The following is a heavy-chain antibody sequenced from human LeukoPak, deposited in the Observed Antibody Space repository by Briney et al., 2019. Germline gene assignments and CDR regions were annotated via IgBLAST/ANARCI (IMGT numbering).Heavy chain of an antibody. CDR2: IYYSGST. V-gene: IGHV4-59*01. Sequence: SETLPLTCTVSGGSISSYYWSWIRQPPGKGLEWIGYIYYSGSTNYNPSLKSRVTISVDTSKNQFSLKLSSVTAADTAVYYCASGGYGSGYYYYGMDVWGQGTTVTVSS. J-gene: IGHJ6*02. D-gene: IGHD3-10*01. CDR1: GGSISSYY. CDR3: ASGGYGSGYYYYGMDV.